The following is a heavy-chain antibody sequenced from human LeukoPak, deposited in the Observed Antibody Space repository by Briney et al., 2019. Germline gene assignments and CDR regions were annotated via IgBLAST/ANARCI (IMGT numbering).Heavy chain of an antibody. J-gene: IGHJ4*02. D-gene: IGHD3-9*01. CDR3: TTRLRYFDWTIYDFDY. V-gene: IGHV3-33*01. Sequence: GRSLRLSCAASGFTFSNYGFHWVRQAPGKGLEWVAASWSDGSTKYYADSVKGRFTISRDNSKNTLFLQMNSLRAEDTAVYYCTTRLRYFDWTIYDFDYWGQGTLVTVSS. CDR2: SWSDGSTK. CDR1: GFTFSNYG.